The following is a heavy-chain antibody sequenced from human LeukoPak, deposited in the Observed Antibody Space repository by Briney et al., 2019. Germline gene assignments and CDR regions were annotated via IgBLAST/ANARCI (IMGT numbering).Heavy chain of an antibody. CDR2: ISYDGSNK. Sequence: PGGSLRLSCAASGFTFSSYAMHWVRQAPGKGLEWVAVISYDGSNKYYADSVKGRFTISRDNSKNTLYLQMNSLRAEDTAVYYCANRMYYWGQGTLVTVSS. V-gene: IGHV3-30-3*01. CDR3: ANRMYY. J-gene: IGHJ4*02. CDR1: GFTFSSYA.